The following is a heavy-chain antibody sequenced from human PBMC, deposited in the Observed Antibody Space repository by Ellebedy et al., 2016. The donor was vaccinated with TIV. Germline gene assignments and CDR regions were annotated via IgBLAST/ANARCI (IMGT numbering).Heavy chain of an antibody. Sequence: AALVKVSCKASGYTFTGYYMHWVRQAPGQGLEWMGWINPNSGSTNYAQKFQGRVTMTRDTSISTAYMELSRLRSDDTAVYYCARTFSRNHAFDIWGQGTMVTVSS. J-gene: IGHJ3*02. V-gene: IGHV1-2*02. CDR3: ARTFSRNHAFDI. CDR1: GYTFTGYY. D-gene: IGHD3-3*02. CDR2: INPNSGST.